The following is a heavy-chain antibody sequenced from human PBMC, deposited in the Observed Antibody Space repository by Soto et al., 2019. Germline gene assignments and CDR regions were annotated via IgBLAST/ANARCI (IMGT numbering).Heavy chain of an antibody. Sequence: ASVKVSCKASGYIFIGYYMHWVRQAPGQGLEWMGWINPDSGGTKYDHKFQGRVTMTRDTSLSTAYMELSSLSPDDTAVYYCARKVATFDFDLWGQGTLVTVS. J-gene: IGHJ4*02. CDR3: ARKVATFDFDL. V-gene: IGHV1-2*02. CDR2: INPDSGGT. CDR1: GYIFIGYY. D-gene: IGHD5-12*01.